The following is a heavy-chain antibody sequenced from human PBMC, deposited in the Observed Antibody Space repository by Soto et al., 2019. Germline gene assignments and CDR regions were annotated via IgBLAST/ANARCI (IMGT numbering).Heavy chain of an antibody. Sequence: GGSLRLSCAASGFTFSDYYMTWIRQSPGKGLEWVSYISSSGSTIYNADSVKGRFTISRDNAKNSLYLQMNSLRAEDTAVYYCAREGDSCGYYFVFLGPGTLVTASS. D-gene: IGHD3-22*01. CDR1: GFTFSDYY. CDR2: ISSSGSTI. J-gene: IGHJ4*01. V-gene: IGHV3-11*01. CDR3: AREGDSCGYYFVF.